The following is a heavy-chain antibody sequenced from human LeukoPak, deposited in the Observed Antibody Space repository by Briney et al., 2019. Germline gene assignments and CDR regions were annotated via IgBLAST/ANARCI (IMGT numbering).Heavy chain of an antibody. V-gene: IGHV1-8*03. CDR3: TRAGNDDPFYYFDY. CDR1: GYTFTSYD. Sequence: ASVKVSCKASGYTFTSYDINWVRQATGQGLEWMGWMNPNSGNTGYAQKFQGRVTITRNTSISTAYMELSSLRSEDTAVYYCTRAGNDDPFYYFDYWGQGTLVTVSS. D-gene: IGHD4-23*01. CDR2: MNPNSGNT. J-gene: IGHJ4*02.